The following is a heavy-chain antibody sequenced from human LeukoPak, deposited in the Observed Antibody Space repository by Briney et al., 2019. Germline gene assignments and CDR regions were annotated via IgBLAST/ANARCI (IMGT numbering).Heavy chain of an antibody. J-gene: IGHJ4*02. CDR3: ARHVVAVGFDY. Sequence: PGGSLRLSCAASAFTFSTYTMNWVRQAPGKGLEWVSSITSSSSYIYYADSVKGRFTISRDNAKNSLYLQMNSLRAEDTAVYYCARHVVAVGFDYWGQGTLVTVSS. D-gene: IGHD3-22*01. CDR1: AFTFSTYT. CDR2: ITSSSSYI. V-gene: IGHV3-21*01.